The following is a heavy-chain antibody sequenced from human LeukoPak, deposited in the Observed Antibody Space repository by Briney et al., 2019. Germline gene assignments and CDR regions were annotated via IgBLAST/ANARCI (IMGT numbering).Heavy chain of an antibody. D-gene: IGHD5-12*01. CDR1: GYTFTSYY. J-gene: IGHJ6*03. CDR3: ARVGRGYSGYDSPYYYYYYMDV. V-gene: IGHV1-46*01. Sequence: ASVKVSCKASGYTFTSYYMHWVRQAPGQGLEWMGIINPSGGSTSYAQKFQGRVTMTRDMSTSTVYMELSSLRSEDTAVYYCARVGRGYSGYDSPYYYYYYMDVWGKGPRSPSP. CDR2: INPSGGST.